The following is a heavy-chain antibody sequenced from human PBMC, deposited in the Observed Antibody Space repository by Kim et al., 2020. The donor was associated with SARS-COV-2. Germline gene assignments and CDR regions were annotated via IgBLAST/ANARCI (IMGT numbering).Heavy chain of an antibody. CDR1: GGTFSSYA. J-gene: IGHJ4*02. CDR3: ARARAYDFWSGYPTYYFDY. Sequence: SVKVSCKASGGTFSSYAISWVRQAPGQGLEWMGGIIPIFGTANYAQKFQGRVTITADESTSTAYMELSSLRSEDTAVYYCARARAYDFWSGYPTYYFDYWGQGTLVTVSS. CDR2: IIPIFGTA. V-gene: IGHV1-69*13. D-gene: IGHD3-3*01.